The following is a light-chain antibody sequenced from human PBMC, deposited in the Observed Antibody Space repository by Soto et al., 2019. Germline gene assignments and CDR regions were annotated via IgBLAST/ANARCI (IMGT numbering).Light chain of an antibody. Sequence: SYELTQPPSVSVFPGQTAGITCSGDALPKQYAYWYQQKPGQAPVVVIYKDNGRPSGIPERFSGSSSGTTVTLTISGVQAEDEAYYYCQSSDSSGRYPYVFGTGTKVTVL. V-gene: IGLV3-25*02. CDR3: QSSDSSGRYPYV. J-gene: IGLJ1*01. CDR2: KDN. CDR1: ALPKQY.